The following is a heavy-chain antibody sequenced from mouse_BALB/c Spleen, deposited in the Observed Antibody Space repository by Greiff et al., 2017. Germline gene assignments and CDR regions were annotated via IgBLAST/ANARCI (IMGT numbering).Heavy chain of an antibody. CDR2: IYPGGGYT. V-gene: IGHV1-63*02. D-gene: IGHD3-3*01. CDR3: ARGDGFAY. Sequence: LVESGAELVRPGTSVKISCKASGYTFTNYWLGWVKQRPGHGLEWIGDIYPGGGYTNYNEKFKGKATLTADTSSSTAYMQLSSLTSEDSAVYFCARGDGFAYWGQGTLVTVSA. J-gene: IGHJ3*01. CDR1: GYTFTNYW.